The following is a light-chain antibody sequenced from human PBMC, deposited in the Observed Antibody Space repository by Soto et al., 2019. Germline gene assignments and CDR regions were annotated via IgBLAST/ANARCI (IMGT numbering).Light chain of an antibody. CDR2: GTF. V-gene: IGKV3-15*01. Sequence: EIVMTQSPATLSVFPGERATLSCRASQSVGTNLVWYQQKPGQAPKLLIYGTFTRATGIPLRFSGSGSGTEFTLTISSPQSEDFAVYYCQQYNNWPYTFGQGTKLEIK. CDR1: QSVGTN. CDR3: QQYNNWPYT. J-gene: IGKJ2*01.